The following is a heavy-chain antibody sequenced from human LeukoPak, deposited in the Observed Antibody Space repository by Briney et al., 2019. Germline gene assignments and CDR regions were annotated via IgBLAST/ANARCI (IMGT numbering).Heavy chain of an antibody. CDR1: GFTFSSYW. CDR3: AIGGLYDYVWGSYRYKSAFDI. D-gene: IGHD3-16*02. Sequence: GGSLRLSCVASGFTFSSYWMNWVRQAPGKGLEYVANIKQDGSQKYYVDSMKGRFTISRDNAKNSLYLQIDSLRAEDTAVYYCAIGGLYDYVWGSYRYKSAFDIWGQGTMVTVSS. CDR2: IKQDGSQK. V-gene: IGHV3-7*01. J-gene: IGHJ3*02.